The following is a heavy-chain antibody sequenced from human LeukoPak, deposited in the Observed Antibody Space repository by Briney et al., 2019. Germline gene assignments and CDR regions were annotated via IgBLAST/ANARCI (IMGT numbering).Heavy chain of an antibody. CDR2: IRYDGSNK. Sequence: GGSLRLSCAASGFTFSSYGMHWVRQAPGKGLEWVAFIRYDGSNKYYADSVKGRFTISRDNSKNTLYLQMNSLRAEDTAVYYCAKTAQTTRYVVVPAAMGHWGQGTLVTVSS. J-gene: IGHJ4*02. CDR1: GFTFSSYG. CDR3: AKTAQTTRYVVVPAAMGH. D-gene: IGHD2-2*01. V-gene: IGHV3-30*02.